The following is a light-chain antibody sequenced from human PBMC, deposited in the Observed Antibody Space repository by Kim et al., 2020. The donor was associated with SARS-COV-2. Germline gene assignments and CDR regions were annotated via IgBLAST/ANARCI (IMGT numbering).Light chain of an antibody. CDR3: QQRVT. CDR1: QSTNNY. J-gene: IGKJ4*01. Sequence: DIQLTQSPSSLSASVGDRVTITCRASQSTNNYLNWYQHKPGKAPKLLIYGASHLQSGVPSRFSGSGSGTDFTLTTSSLQPDDFASYYCQQRVTFGGGTKVDIK. CDR2: GAS. V-gene: IGKV1-39*01.